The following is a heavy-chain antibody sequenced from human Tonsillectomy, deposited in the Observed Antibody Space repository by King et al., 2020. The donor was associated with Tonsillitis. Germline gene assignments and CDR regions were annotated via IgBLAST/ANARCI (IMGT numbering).Heavy chain of an antibody. Sequence: VQLVQSGAEVKKPGSSVKVSCKASVGAFSSHVITWVRQAPGQGLEWMGRIIPSLSITNYAQNFQCRVTITADKSTSTASLELSSLRSEDTAVYYCARDRAYCNTATCYQSLDFWGQGTLVTVSS. CDR2: IIPSLSIT. D-gene: IGHD2/OR15-2a*01. CDR1: VGAFSSHV. V-gene: IGHV1-69*04. J-gene: IGHJ4*02. CDR3: ARDRAYCNTATCYQSLDF.